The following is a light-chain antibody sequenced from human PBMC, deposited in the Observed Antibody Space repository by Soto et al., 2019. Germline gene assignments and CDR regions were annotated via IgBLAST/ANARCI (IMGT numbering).Light chain of an antibody. CDR1: QSVSSSY. V-gene: IGKV3-20*01. Sequence: EIVLTQSPGTLSLSPGERATLSCRASQSVSSSYLAWYQQKPGQAPRLLIYGASSRATGIPDRFSGSGSGTDFTLTISRREPEDFAVYYCQQYGRSLTFGGGTKVEIK. CDR3: QQYGRSLT. J-gene: IGKJ4*01. CDR2: GAS.